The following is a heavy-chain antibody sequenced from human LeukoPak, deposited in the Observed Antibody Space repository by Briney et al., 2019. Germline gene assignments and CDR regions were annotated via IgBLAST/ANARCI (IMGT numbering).Heavy chain of an antibody. V-gene: IGHV4-34*01. CDR3: ASSGYYYSYYYGMDV. Sequence: SETLSLTCAVYGGSFSGYYWSWIRQPPGKGLEWIGEINHSGSTNYNPSLKSRVTISVDTPKNQFSLKLSSVTAADTAVYYCASSGYYYSYYYGMDVWGQGTTVTVSS. D-gene: IGHD3-22*01. J-gene: IGHJ6*02. CDR1: GGSFSGYY. CDR2: INHSGST.